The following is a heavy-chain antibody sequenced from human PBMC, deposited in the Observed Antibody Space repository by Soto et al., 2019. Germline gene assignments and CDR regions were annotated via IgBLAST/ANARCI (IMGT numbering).Heavy chain of an antibody. Sequence: GGSLRLSCAASGFIFSSYSMTGVRQAPGKGLEWVSTIRGSDGSTYYADSVKGRFSISRDNSRSTLYLQMNSLRAEDTAVYYCAKYSDSSGDYYYGLDVWGQGTTVTGSS. J-gene: IGHJ6*02. CDR2: IRGSDGST. CDR1: GFIFSSYS. CDR3: AKYSDSSGDYYYGLDV. D-gene: IGHD6-6*01. V-gene: IGHV3-23*01.